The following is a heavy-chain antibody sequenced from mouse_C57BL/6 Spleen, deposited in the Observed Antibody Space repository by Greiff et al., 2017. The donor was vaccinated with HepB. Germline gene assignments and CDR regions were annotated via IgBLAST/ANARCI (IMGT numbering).Heavy chain of an antibody. CDR1: GYTFTSYW. D-gene: IGHD2-4*01. V-gene: IGHV1-64*01. CDR3: ARDDYDPWYFDV. J-gene: IGHJ1*03. Sequence: VKLQQPGAELVKPGASVKLSCKASGYTFTSYWMHWVKQRPGQGLEWIGMIHPNSGSTNYNEKFKSKATLTVDKSSSTAYMQLSSLTSEDSAVYYCARDDYDPWYFDVWGTGTTVTVSS. CDR2: IHPNSGST.